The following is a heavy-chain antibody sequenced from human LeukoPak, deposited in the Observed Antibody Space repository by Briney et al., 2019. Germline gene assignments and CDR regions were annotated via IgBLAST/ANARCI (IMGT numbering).Heavy chain of an antibody. CDR1: GYTFTSYD. J-gene: IGHJ4*02. V-gene: IGHV1-8*03. CDR3: AVTIFGVVSFDY. D-gene: IGHD3-3*01. CDR2: MNPNSGNT. Sequence: GASVKVSCKASGYTFTSYDINWVRQATGQGLECMGWMNPNSGNTGYAQKFQGRVTIIRNTSISTAYMELSSLRSEDTAVYYCAVTIFGVVSFDYWGQGTLVTVSS.